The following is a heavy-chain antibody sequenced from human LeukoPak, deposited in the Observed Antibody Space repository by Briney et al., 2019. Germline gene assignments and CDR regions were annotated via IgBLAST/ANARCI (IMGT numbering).Heavy chain of an antibody. CDR1: GFTLSSNA. CDR2: ISNDGSDE. D-gene: IGHD3-10*01. V-gene: IGHV3-30*18. Sequence: PAGGSLRLSSAASGFTLSSNAMHWVRQAPGKGLEWVAAISNDGSDEYYADSVKGRFTISRDNSKNTLYLQMNSLRPEDTAVYYCANGHYYGSGTYHLPFEYWGQGTPVTVSS. J-gene: IGHJ4*02. CDR3: ANGHYYGSGTYHLPFEY.